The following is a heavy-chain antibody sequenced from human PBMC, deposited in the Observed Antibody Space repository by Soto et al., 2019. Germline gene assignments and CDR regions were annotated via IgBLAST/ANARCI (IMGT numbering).Heavy chain of an antibody. CDR1: GYTFTSYD. V-gene: IGHV1-8*01. J-gene: IGHJ6*02. CDR2: MNPNSGNT. CDR3: AREKTSYGMDV. Sequence: QVQLVQSWAEVKKPGASVKVSCKASGYTFTSYDINWVRQATGQWLEWMGWMNPNSGNTGYPQKLQGRVSMTRTTSIGTAYMELSSLGSEDTAVYYCAREKTSYGMDVWGQGTTVTVSS.